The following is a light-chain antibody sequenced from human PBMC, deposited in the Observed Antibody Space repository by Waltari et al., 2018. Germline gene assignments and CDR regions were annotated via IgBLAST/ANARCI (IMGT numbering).Light chain of an antibody. CDR2: GAY. Sequence: EIVMTQSPASLSVSPGERATLSCWASQSVSSNLAWYQQRPGQAPRLLIYGAYTRATGIPARFSGSGSGTEFTLSISSLQSEDFVVYVCQQYNQWPPAFGQGTKVEVK. CDR3: QQYNQWPPA. J-gene: IGKJ1*01. V-gene: IGKV3-15*01. CDR1: QSVSSN.